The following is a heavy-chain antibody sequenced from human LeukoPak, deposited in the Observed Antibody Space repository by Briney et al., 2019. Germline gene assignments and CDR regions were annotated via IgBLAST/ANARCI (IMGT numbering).Heavy chain of an antibody. CDR2: ISGSGGST. J-gene: IGHJ4*02. CDR3: AKDEVVITTKTDY. CDR1: GFTFSSYA. D-gene: IGHD3-22*01. Sequence: GGSLRLSCAASGFTFSSYAMSWVRQAPGKGLEWVSAISGSGGSTYYADSVKGRSTISRDNSKNTLYLQMNSLRAEDTAVYYCAKDEVVITTKTDYWGQGTLVTVSS. V-gene: IGHV3-23*01.